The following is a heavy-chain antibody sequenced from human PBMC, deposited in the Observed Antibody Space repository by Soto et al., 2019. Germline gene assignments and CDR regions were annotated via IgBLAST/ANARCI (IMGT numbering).Heavy chain of an antibody. J-gene: IGHJ4*02. Sequence: EVQLVESGGGLVQPGGSLRLSCAASGFTFSSYSMNWVRQAPGKGLEWVSYISSSSSTIYYADSVKGRFTISRDNAKNSLYLQMNSLRAEDTAVYYCAKPAAESFDYGGQGTLVPVSS. CDR2: ISSSSSTI. CDR1: GFTFSSYS. D-gene: IGHD6-13*01. V-gene: IGHV3-48*01. CDR3: AKPAAESFDY.